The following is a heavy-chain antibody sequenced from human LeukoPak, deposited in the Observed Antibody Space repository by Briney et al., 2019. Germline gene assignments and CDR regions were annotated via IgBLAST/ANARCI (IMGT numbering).Heavy chain of an antibody. CDR2: INHSGST. CDR3: ARDLRADYYDSSGYYL. V-gene: IGHV4-34*01. D-gene: IGHD3-22*01. J-gene: IGHJ4*02. Sequence: SETLSLTCAVYGGPFSGYYWSWIRQPPGKGLEWIGEINHSGSTNYNPSLKSRVTISVDTSKNQFSLKLSSVTAADTAVYYCARDLRADYYDSSGYYLWGQGTLVTVSS. CDR1: GGPFSGYY.